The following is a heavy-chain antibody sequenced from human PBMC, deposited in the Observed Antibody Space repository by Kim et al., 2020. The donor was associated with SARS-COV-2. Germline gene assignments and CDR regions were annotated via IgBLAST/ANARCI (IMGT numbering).Heavy chain of an antibody. V-gene: IGHV4-59*13. J-gene: IGHJ4*02. CDR2: IYYSGST. CDR1: GGSISSYY. Sequence: SETLSLTCPVSGGSISSYYWSWIRQPPGKGLEWIGYIYYSGSTNYNPSLKSRVTISVDTSKNQSSLKLSSVTAADTAVYYCARSIGGYSYGYSFDYWGQGTRVPVPS. CDR3: ARSIGGYSYGYSFDY. D-gene: IGHD5-18*01.